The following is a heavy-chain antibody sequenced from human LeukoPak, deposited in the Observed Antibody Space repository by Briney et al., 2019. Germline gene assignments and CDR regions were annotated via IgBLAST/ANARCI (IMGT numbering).Heavy chain of an antibody. Sequence: PGGSLRLSCAASGFTFSNTWMNWVRQAPGKGLEWVGRIKSKSGSETTDYASPVKNRFTISRDDSKSTLYLQMNSLKTEDTAVYYCTKLNLGAFDYWGQGTLVTVSS. J-gene: IGHJ4*02. CDR2: IKSKSGSETT. CDR1: GFTFSNTW. V-gene: IGHV3-15*01. D-gene: IGHD1-26*01. CDR3: TKLNLGAFDY.